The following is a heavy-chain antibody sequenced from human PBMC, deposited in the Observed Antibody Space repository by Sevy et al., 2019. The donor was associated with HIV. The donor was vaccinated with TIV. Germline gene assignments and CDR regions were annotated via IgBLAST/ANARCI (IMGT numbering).Heavy chain of an antibody. CDR3: ARVHYYDSITINPSHFDY. CDR2: IYYSGTT. Sequence: SETLSLTCTVSGGSISSGGYYWSWIRQHPGKGLEWIGYIYYSGTTYSNPSLKRRVTISVDTSKNQFSLKLSYVTAADTAVYYCARVHYYDSITINPSHFDYWGQGTLVTVSS. J-gene: IGHJ4*02. V-gene: IGHV4-31*03. CDR1: GGSISSGGYY. D-gene: IGHD3-22*01.